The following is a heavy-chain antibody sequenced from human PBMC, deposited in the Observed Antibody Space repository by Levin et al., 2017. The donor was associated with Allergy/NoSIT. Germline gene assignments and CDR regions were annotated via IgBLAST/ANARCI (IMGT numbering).Heavy chain of an antibody. V-gene: IGHV4-39*01. CDR1: GGSISSSSYY. CDR2: IYYSGST. CDR3: ARQLAYGSGRFYFDY. J-gene: IGHJ4*02. D-gene: IGHD3-10*01. Sequence: SETLSLTCTVSGGSISSSSYYWGWIRQPPGKGLEWIGSIYYSGSTYYNPSVKSRVTISVDTSKNQFSLKLTSVTAADTAVYYCARQLAYGSGRFYFDYWGQGTLVTVSS.